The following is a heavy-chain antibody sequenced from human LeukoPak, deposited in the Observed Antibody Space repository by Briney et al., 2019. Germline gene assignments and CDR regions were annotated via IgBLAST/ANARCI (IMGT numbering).Heavy chain of an antibody. CDR3: ARDLMGIAYRGAFYY. D-gene: IGHD6-13*01. V-gene: IGHV3-23*01. CDR2: ISGSGGST. J-gene: IGHJ4*02. Sequence: PGGSLRLSCAASGFTVSSNYMSWVRQAPGKGLEWVSAISGSGGSTYYADSVKGRFTISRDNSKNTLYLQMNSLRAEDTAVYYCARDLMGIAYRGAFYYWGQGTLVTVSS. CDR1: GFTVSSNY.